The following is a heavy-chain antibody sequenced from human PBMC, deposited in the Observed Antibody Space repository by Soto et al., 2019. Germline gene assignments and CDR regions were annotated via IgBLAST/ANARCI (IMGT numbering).Heavy chain of an antibody. V-gene: IGHV4-30-4*01. CDR2: IYYSGST. Sequence: SETLSLTCTVSGGSISSGDYYWSWIRQPPGKGLEWIGYIYYSGSTYYNPSLKSRVTISVDTSKNQFSLKLSSVTAADTAVYYCARGQGGLHWFDPWGQGTLVTVSS. D-gene: IGHD4-17*01. J-gene: IGHJ5*02. CDR3: ARGQGGLHWFDP. CDR1: GGSISSGDYY.